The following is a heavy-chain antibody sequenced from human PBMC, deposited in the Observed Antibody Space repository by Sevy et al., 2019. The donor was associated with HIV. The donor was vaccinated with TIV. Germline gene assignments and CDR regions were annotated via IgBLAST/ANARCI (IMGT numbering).Heavy chain of an antibody. Sequence: GGSLRLSCAASGFSFSTYAMHWVRQAPGKGLEWMAFISFDGNNNYYTDAMKGRLTISRDNSKNTLYLQMSNLKTEDTAVYYCARGGAVMSTNYYFDSWGQGTLVTVSS. CDR2: ISFDGNNN. J-gene: IGHJ4*02. CDR3: ARGGAVMSTNYYFDS. CDR1: GFSFSTYA. V-gene: IGHV3-30*04. D-gene: IGHD3-16*01.